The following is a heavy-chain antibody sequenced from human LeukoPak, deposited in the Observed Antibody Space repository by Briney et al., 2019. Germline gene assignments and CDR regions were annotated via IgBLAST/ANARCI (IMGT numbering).Heavy chain of an antibody. V-gene: IGHV3-30*18. CDR2: ISYDGSNK. J-gene: IGHJ4*02. D-gene: IGHD3-10*01. CDR3: AKDRGYYAPFDY. CDR1: GFTFSSYG. Sequence: GGSLRLSCAASGFTFSSYGMPWVRQAPGKGLEWVAVISYDGSNKYYADSVKGRFTISRDNSKNTLYLQMNSLRAEDTAVYYCAKDRGYYAPFDYWGQGTLVTVSS.